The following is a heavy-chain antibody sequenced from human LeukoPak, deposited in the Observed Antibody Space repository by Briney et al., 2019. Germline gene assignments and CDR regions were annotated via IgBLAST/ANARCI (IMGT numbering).Heavy chain of an antibody. J-gene: IGHJ6*02. Sequence: GGSLRLSCAASGFTFSSYWMSWVRQAPGKGLECVANTKQDGSEKYYVDSVKGRFTISRDNAKNSLYLQMNSLRAEDTAVYYCARIVVVPARYYYYGMDVWGQGTTVTVSS. CDR3: ARIVVVPARYYYYGMDV. D-gene: IGHD2-2*01. CDR1: GFTFSSYW. V-gene: IGHV3-7*04. CDR2: TKQDGSEK.